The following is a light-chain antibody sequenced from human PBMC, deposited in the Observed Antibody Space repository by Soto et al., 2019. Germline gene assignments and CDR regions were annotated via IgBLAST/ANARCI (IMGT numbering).Light chain of an antibody. CDR3: QQYNNYWT. CDR1: QSISSW. V-gene: IGKV1-5*01. CDR2: DAS. Sequence: DIQMTQSPSTLSASLGDRVTITCRASQSISSWLAWYQQKPRKAPKLLIYDASSLESGVPSRFSGSGSATEFTLTISSLQPDDFATYYCQQYNNYWTFGQGTKVDIK. J-gene: IGKJ1*01.